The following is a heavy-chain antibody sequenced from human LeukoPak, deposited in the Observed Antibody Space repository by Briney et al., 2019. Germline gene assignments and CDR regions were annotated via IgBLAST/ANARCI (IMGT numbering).Heavy chain of an antibody. Sequence: PSETLSLTCTVSGGSIISYFWAWIRQPAGEGLEWIGRIYTSGSTDYNPSIKSRVTMSVDTSKNQFSLKLPSVTGADTAVYYCAREGGGQGHGWHYDLWGRGTLVTVSS. CDR2: IYTSGST. CDR3: AREGGGQGHGWHYDL. J-gene: IGHJ2*01. CDR1: GGSIISYF. D-gene: IGHD2-15*01. V-gene: IGHV4-4*07.